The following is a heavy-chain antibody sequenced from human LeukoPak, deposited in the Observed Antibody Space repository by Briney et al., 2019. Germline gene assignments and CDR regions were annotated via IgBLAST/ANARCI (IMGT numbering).Heavy chain of an antibody. CDR2: ISSSSNTI. CDR3: ARVSSGWFYYFDY. CDR1: GFTFSSYS. J-gene: IGHJ4*02. Sequence: GGSLRLSCAASGFTFSSYSMNWVRQAPGKGLEWVSYISSSSNTIYYADSVKGRFTISRDSAKNSLFLQMNSLRDEDTAVYYCARVSSGWFYYFDYWGQGTLVTVSS. D-gene: IGHD6-19*01. V-gene: IGHV3-48*02.